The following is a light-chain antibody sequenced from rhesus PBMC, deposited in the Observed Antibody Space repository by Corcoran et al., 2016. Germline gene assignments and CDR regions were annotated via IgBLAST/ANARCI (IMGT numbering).Light chain of an antibody. CDR1: QGISSW. Sequence: DILMTQSPSSLSASVGDRVTITCRASQGISSWVAWYQQNPGKAPNLLIYKASRLQSGVPSRFRGSGSGTYFTLTISSLQPEDFATYYCQQYISAPLTFGGGTKVEI. V-gene: IGKV1-21*01. CDR3: QQYISAPLT. J-gene: IGKJ4*01. CDR2: KAS.